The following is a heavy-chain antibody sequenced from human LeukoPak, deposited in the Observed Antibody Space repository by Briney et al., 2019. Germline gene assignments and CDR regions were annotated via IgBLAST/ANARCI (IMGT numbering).Heavy chain of an antibody. CDR2: IKEDGTET. J-gene: IGHJ4*02. D-gene: IGHD5-24*01. CDR1: GFMFSSNW. Sequence: GGSLRLSCAASGFMFSSNWVSWVRLAPGKGLEWVANIKEDGTETYYVDSAKGRFTISRDNAKNSLYLQTNSLRVEDTAVYYCAKEGRSLQTYWGQGTLVTVSS. V-gene: IGHV3-7*03. CDR3: AKEGRSLQTY.